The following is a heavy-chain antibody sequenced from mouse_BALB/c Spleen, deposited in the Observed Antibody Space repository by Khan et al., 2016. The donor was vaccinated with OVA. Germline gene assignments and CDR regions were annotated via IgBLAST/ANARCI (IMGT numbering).Heavy chain of an antibody. CDR3: ARLEDV. V-gene: IGHV2-9*02. CDR2: IWAGGRT. D-gene: IGHD3-1*01. CDR1: GFSLTSYG. J-gene: IGHJ2*01. Sequence: QVQLQQSGPGLVAPSQSLSITCTVSGFSLTSYGVHWVRQPPGKGLEWLGVIWAGGRTNYNSDFMSRLSISKDNYKSQVFLKMNSLQTDYTSMYYCARLEDVWCQGTTLTVSS.